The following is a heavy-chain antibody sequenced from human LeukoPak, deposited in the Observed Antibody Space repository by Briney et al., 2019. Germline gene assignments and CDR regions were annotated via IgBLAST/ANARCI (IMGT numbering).Heavy chain of an antibody. V-gene: IGHV1-46*01. CDR1: GYTFTSYG. CDR2: INPSGGST. J-gene: IGHJ4*02. CDR3: ARAGLVYDSSGQPLDY. Sequence: ASVKVSCKASGYTFTSYGISWVRQAPGQGLEWMGIINPSGGSTSYAQKFQGRVTMTRDTSTSTVYMELSSLRSEDTAVYYCARAGLVYDSSGQPLDYWGQGTLVTVSS. D-gene: IGHD3-22*01.